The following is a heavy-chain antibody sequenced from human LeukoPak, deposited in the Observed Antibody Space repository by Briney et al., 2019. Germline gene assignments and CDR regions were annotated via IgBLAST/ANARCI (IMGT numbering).Heavy chain of an antibody. J-gene: IGHJ4*02. CDR2: INPNSGGT. CDR3: TRANALYCSSTSCLFDY. V-gene: IGHV1-2*02. CDR1: GYTFTGYY. D-gene: IGHD2-2*01. Sequence: ASVKVSCKASGYTFTGYYMHWVRQAPGQGLEWMAWINPNSGGTYYAQNFHDRITMTRDTSISTAYMELSRLRSDDTAIYYCTRANALYCSSTSCLFDYWGQGTLVTVSS.